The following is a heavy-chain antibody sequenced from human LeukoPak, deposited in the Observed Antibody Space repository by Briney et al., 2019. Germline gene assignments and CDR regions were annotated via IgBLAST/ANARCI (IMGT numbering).Heavy chain of an antibody. J-gene: IGHJ4*02. Sequence: GGSLRLPCAASGLTFSGSAMSWVRQAPGKGLEWVSLISGSGNSTYYADSVKGRFTISRDNSKNTLYLQMNSLRAEDTAVYYCAKVLVLVSANRYYFDYWGQGTPVTVSS. CDR3: AKVLVLVSANRYYFDY. V-gene: IGHV3-23*01. CDR1: GLTFSGSA. CDR2: ISGSGNST. D-gene: IGHD2-15*01.